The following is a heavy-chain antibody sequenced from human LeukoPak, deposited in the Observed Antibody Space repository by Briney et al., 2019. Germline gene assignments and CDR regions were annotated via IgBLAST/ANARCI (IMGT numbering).Heavy chain of an antibody. Sequence: SETLSLTCTVSGGSISSYYWSWIRQPPGKGLEWIGYICYSGSTNYNPSLKSRVTISVDTSKNQFSLKLSSVTAADTAVYYCARSEIYYYYMDVWGKGTTVTVSS. J-gene: IGHJ6*03. V-gene: IGHV4-59*01. CDR1: GGSISSYY. D-gene: IGHD5-24*01. CDR2: ICYSGST. CDR3: ARSEIYYYYMDV.